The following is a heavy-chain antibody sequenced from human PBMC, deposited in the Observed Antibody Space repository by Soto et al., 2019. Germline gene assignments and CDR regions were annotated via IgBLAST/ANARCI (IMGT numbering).Heavy chain of an antibody. Sequence: SETLSLTCAVLGGSFSDYSWTWIRQPPGQGLEWIGEINHSGSTNYKLSLKRRVTISVDTSKNQFSLKLSSVTAADTAVYYCARESNYYMDVWGKGTPVTVSS. CDR2: INHSGST. CDR3: ARESNYYMDV. J-gene: IGHJ6*03. V-gene: IGHV4-34*01. CDR1: GGSFSDYS.